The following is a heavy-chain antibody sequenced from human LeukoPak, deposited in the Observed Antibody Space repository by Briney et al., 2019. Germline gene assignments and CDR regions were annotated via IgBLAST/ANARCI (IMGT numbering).Heavy chain of an antibody. CDR1: GFSFNSAA. D-gene: IGHD2-2*01. CDR2: VSSSGANS. J-gene: IGHJ4*02. V-gene: IGHV3-23*01. CDR3: AKDMQGSY. Sequence: GGSLRLSCAASGFSFNSAAMTWVRQAPGKGLEWVSLVSSSGANSYYADSVKGRFTISRDNSKNTLYLQMNSLRADDTAIYYCAKDMQGSYWGQGTLVTVSS.